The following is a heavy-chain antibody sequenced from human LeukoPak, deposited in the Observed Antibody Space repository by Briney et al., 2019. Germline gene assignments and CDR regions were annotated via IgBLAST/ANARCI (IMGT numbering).Heavy chain of an antibody. J-gene: IGHJ6*04. V-gene: IGHV3-48*01. D-gene: IGHD3-10*02. CDR1: GFTFSNFD. Sequence: PGGSLRLSCAASGFTFSNFDMNWVRQAPGKGLEWVSYISSSSSTIYYADSVKGRFTISRDNAKNSLFLQMNSLRAEDTAVYYCAELGITVIGGVWGKGTTVTISS. CDR3: AELGITVIGGV. CDR2: ISSSSSTI.